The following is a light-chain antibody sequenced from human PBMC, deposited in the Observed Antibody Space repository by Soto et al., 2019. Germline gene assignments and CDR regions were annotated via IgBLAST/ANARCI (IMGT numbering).Light chain of an antibody. CDR2: GAS. V-gene: IGKV3D-15*01. CDR3: QQYKDWPPLT. J-gene: IGKJ4*01. Sequence: EIAMTQSPVTLSASPGERVTLSCRASQSVNINLAWYQQRPGQAPRVLIYGASNRASGIPDRFSGSGSGTDFTRTISSLEPDDFALYYCQQYKDWPPLTFGGGTRVEIK. CDR1: QSVNIN.